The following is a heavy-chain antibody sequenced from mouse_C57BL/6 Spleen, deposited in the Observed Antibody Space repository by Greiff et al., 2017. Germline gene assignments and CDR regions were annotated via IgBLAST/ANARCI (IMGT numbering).Heavy chain of an antibody. CDR3: ASPELGVDY. V-gene: IGHV1-50*01. D-gene: IGHD4-1*01. CDR1: GYTFTSYW. J-gene: IGHJ2*01. Sequence: VQLQQPGAELVKPGASVKLSCKASGYTFTSYWMQWVKQRPGQGLEWIGEIDPSDGYTNYNQKFKGKATLTVDPSSSTAYMQLSSLTSEDSAVYYCASPELGVDYWGQGTTLTVSS. CDR2: IDPSDGYT.